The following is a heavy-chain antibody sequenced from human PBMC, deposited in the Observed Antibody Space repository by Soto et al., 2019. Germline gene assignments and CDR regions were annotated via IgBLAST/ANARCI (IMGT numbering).Heavy chain of an antibody. V-gene: IGHV1-69*01. Sequence: QVQLVQSGAEVKKPGSSVKVSCKASGGTFSSYAISWVRQAPGQGLEWMGGIIPISGTANYAQKFQGRVTITADESTSTAYMERSSLRSEDTAVYYCARSQGSSTSLEIYDYYYYGMDVWGQGTTVTVSS. D-gene: IGHD2-2*01. J-gene: IGHJ6*02. CDR2: IIPISGTA. CDR3: ARSQGSSTSLEIYDYYYYGMDV. CDR1: GGTFSSYA.